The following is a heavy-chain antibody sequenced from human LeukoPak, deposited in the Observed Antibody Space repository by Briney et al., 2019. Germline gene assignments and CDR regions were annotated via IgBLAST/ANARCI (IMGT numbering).Heavy chain of an antibody. J-gene: IGHJ3*02. CDR1: GFTFSSYW. D-gene: IGHD2-21*01. CDR3: AREGMWVGPDSGKTRHPYWEI. CDR2: IKQDGSDK. V-gene: IGHV3-7*04. Sequence: GGSLRLSCAASGFTFSSYWMSWVRQAPGKGLQWVANIKQDGSDKYYVDSVKGRFTISRDNAKNSLNLQMSSLRAEDTAVYYCAREGMWVGPDSGKTRHPYWEIWGQGTMVTVSS.